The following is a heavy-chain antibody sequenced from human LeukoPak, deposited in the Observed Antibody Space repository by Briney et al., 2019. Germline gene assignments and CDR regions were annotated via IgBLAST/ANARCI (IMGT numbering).Heavy chain of an antibody. V-gene: IGHV4-39*07. CDR1: GGSISSSSYY. J-gene: IGHJ5*02. CDR3: ARELTYCGGDCYPRWFDP. Sequence: PSETLSLTCTVSGGSISSSSYYWGWIRQPPGKGLEWIGRIYYIGSTYYNPSLKSRVTISVDTSKNQFSLNLISVTAADTAVYYCARELTYCGGDCYPRWFDPWGQGTLVTVSS. D-gene: IGHD2-21*02. CDR2: IYYIGST.